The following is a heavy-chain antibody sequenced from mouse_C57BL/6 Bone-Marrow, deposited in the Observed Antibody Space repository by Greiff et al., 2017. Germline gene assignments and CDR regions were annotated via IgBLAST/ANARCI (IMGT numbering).Heavy chain of an antibody. CDR1: GYTFTSYW. Sequence: QVHVKQPGAELVKPGASVKMSCKASGYTFTSYWITWVKQRPGQGLEWIGDIYPGSGSTNYNEKFKSKATLTVDTSSSTAYMQLSSLTSEDSAVYYCARTNYSNYWYFDVWGTGTTVTVSS. J-gene: IGHJ1*03. CDR3: ARTNYSNYWYFDV. D-gene: IGHD2-5*01. V-gene: IGHV1-55*01. CDR2: IYPGSGST.